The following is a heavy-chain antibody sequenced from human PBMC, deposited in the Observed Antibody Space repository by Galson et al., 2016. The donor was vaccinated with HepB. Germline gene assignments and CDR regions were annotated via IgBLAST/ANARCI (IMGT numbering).Heavy chain of an antibody. CDR1: GYTFTRYY. J-gene: IGHJ4*02. D-gene: IGHD2-15*01. V-gene: IGHV1-46*01. Sequence: SVKVSCKASGYTFTRYYLHWIRQAPGQGLEWMGIINPSGGSTIYAQKFQGRLTMTRDMSTSTVYMQLSSLRSDDTAEYYCARWNSGGNIGFENWGQGTLVTVSS. CDR3: ARWNSGGNIGFEN. CDR2: INPSGGST.